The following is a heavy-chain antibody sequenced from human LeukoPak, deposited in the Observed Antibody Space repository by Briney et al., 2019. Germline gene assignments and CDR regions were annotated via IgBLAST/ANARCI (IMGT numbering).Heavy chain of an antibody. J-gene: IGHJ6*03. D-gene: IGHD2-2*01. CDR3: ARGYCSSTSCSDYYYYYMDV. CDR1: GGSISSGGYY. CDR2: IYHSGST. V-gene: IGHV4-30-2*01. Sequence: MSSETLSLTCTVSGGSISSGGYYWSWIRQPPGKGLEWIGYIYHSGSTYYNPSLKSRVTISVDRSKNQFSLKLSSVTAADTAVYYCARGYCSSTSCSDYYYYYMDVWGKGTTVTVSS.